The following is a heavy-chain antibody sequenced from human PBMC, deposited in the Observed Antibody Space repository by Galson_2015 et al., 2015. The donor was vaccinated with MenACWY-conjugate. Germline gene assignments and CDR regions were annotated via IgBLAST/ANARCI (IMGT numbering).Heavy chain of an antibody. CDR3: ARALSVTTVVTPYAFDI. CDR1: GFTFSSYA. V-gene: IGHV3-23*01. J-gene: IGHJ3*02. Sequence: SLRLSCAASGFTFSSYAMSWVRQAPGKGLEWVSAISGSGGSTYYADSVKGRFTISRDNSKNTVYLQMNSLRAEDTAVYYCARALSVTTVVTPYAFDIWGQGTVVTVSS. D-gene: IGHD4-23*01. CDR2: ISGSGGST.